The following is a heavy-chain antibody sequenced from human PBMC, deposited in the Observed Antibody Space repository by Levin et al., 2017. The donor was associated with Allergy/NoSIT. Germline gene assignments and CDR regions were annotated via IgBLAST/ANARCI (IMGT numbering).Heavy chain of an antibody. J-gene: IGHJ1*01. Sequence: SETLSLTCAVYGGSFSGYYWSWIRQPPGKGLEWIGEINHSGSTNYNPSLKSRVTISVDTSKNQFSLKLSSVTAADTAVYYCARGPIFTMVRGVIFQHWGQGTLVTVSS. CDR3: ARGPIFTMVRGVIFQH. CDR1: GGSFSGYY. D-gene: IGHD3-10*01. V-gene: IGHV4-34*01. CDR2: INHSGST.